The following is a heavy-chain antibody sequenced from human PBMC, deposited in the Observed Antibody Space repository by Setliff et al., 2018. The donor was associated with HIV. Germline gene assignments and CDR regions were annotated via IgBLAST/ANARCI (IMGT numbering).Heavy chain of an antibody. CDR1: GGSISHYY. D-gene: IGHD1-20*01. CDR2: IYSGGTT. J-gene: IGHJ6*03. CDR3: ARDIGRYYYYMDV. V-gene: IGHV4-59*12. Sequence: PLETLSLTCTVSGGSISHYYWNWIRQSPGKGLEWIGNIYSGGTTYYNSSLRSRVTISVDTSKNQFSLKLNSVTAADTAVYYCARDIGRYYYYMDVWGKGTTVTVSS.